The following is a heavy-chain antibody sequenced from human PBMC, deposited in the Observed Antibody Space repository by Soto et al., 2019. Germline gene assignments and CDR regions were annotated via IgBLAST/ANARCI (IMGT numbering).Heavy chain of an antibody. CDR3: ARRGKGMDV. CDR2: IYPGDSYT. Sequence: AESVNISFECSGYSFSTYWIGWVRQMPGKGLEWMWIIYPGDSYTRYSPSFQGRVSISADKSISTAYLQWSSLKASDTAMYYCARRGKGMDVWGQGTTVTVSS. J-gene: IGHJ6*02. CDR1: GYSFSTYW. V-gene: IGHV5-51*01.